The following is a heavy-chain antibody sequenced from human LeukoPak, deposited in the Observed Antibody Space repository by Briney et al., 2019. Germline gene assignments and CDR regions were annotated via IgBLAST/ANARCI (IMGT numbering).Heavy chain of an antibody. Sequence: SETLSLTCTVSGGSISSYYWSWIRQPPGKGLEWNGYIYYSGSTNYNPSLKSRVTISVDTSQNQFSLKLSSVTAADTAVYYCARALPGDAFDIWGQGTMVTVSS. J-gene: IGHJ3*02. V-gene: IGHV4-59*01. CDR1: GGSISSYY. CDR3: ARALPGDAFDI. CDR2: IYYSGST.